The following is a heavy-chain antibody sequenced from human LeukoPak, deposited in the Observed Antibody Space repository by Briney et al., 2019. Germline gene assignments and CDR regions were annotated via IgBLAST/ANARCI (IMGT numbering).Heavy chain of an antibody. J-gene: IGHJ5*02. V-gene: IGHV1-69*01. CDR1: GGTFSSSV. Sequence: SVKVSCKTSGGTFSSSVISWVRQAPGQGLEWIGGIVPIFGTANYAQKFQDRVTITADESTTTAYMELSSLRSSDTAVYYCARGLGDGASASSYRWGQGTLVTVSS. CDR2: IVPIFGTA. CDR3: ARGLGDGASASSYR. D-gene: IGHD3-16*01.